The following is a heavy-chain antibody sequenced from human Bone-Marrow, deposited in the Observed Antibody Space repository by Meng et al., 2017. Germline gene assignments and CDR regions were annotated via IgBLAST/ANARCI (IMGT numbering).Heavy chain of an antibody. CDR2: ISSSGSTI. CDR1: GFTFSSYE. Sequence: GESLKISCAASGFTFSSYEMNWVRQAPGKGLEWVSYISSSGSTIYYADSVKGRFTISRDNAKNSLYLKMNSRRAEETAVYYCARDSSGYPAAFDIWGQGTMVTVSS. V-gene: IGHV3-48*03. D-gene: IGHD3-22*01. CDR3: ARDSSGYPAAFDI. J-gene: IGHJ3*02.